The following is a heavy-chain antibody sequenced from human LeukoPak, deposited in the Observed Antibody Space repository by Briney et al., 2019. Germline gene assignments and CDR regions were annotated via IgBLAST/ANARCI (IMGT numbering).Heavy chain of an antibody. D-gene: IGHD6-19*01. CDR3: ARAGFFGSVAVAGYYYYGMDV. Sequence: QPGGSLRLSCAASGFTFRSYWMHWVRQAPGKGLVWVSRINSDGSSTSYADSVKGRFTISRDNAKNTLYLQMNSLRAEDTAVYYCARAGFFGSVAVAGYYYYGMDVWGQGTTVTVSS. CDR2: INSDGSST. J-gene: IGHJ6*02. V-gene: IGHV3-74*01. CDR1: GFTFRSYW.